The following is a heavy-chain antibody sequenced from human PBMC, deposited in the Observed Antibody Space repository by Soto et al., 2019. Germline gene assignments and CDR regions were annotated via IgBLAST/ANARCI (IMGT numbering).Heavy chain of an antibody. V-gene: IGHV3-72*01. D-gene: IGHD3-10*01. J-gene: IGHJ4*02. CDR3: ASAPSYYASGSDY. Sequence: GSLRLSCAASGFTFSDPYMDWVRQAPGKGLEWVGRTKNKANSYATEYAASVKGRFTISRGDSKNSLYLQMNSLKNEDTAAYCGASAPSYYASGSDYWGQGTLVTVSS. CDR1: GFTFSDPY. CDR2: TKNKANSYAT.